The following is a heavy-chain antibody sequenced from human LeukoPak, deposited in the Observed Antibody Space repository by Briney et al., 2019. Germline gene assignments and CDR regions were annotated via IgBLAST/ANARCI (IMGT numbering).Heavy chain of an antibody. CDR3: ARGPKRITIFGVVNYMDV. CDR2: ISSSSSTI. D-gene: IGHD3-3*01. V-gene: IGHV3-48*01. J-gene: IGHJ6*03. Sequence: GESLRLSCAASGFTFSSYSMNWVRQAPGKGLERVSYISSSSSTIYYADSVKGRFTISRDNAKNSLYLQMNGLRAEDTAVYYCARGPKRITIFGVVNYMDVWGKGTTVTVSS. CDR1: GFTFSSYS.